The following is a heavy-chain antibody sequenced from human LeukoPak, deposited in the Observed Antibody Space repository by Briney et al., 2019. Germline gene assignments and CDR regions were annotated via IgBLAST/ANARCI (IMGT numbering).Heavy chain of an antibody. J-gene: IGHJ5*02. CDR1: GGTFSSYA. V-gene: IGHV1-69*05. D-gene: IGHD5-12*01. CDR3: ARAPGGYDFSDNWFDP. CDR2: IIPIFGTA. Sequence: ASVKVSCKASGGTFSSYAISWVRQAPGQGLEWMGGIIPIFGTANYAQRFQGRVTITTDESTSTAYMELSSLRSEDTAVYYCARAPGGYDFSDNWFDPWGQGTLVTVSS.